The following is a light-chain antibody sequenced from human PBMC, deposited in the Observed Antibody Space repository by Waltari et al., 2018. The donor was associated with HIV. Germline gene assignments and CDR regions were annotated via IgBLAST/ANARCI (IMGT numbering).Light chain of an antibody. V-gene: IGLV2-14*03. CDR1: RSDIGSYNL. J-gene: IGLJ3*02. CDR3: SSYTASNTLWV. CDR2: DVT. Sequence: QSALTQPASVSASRGPTITMSCTGTRSDIGSYNLVSWFQQRPGKAPKLIIYDVTDRPSGVSKRFSGSKSGITAALTISGLQADDEGDYYCSSYTASNTLWVFGGGTKLTVL.